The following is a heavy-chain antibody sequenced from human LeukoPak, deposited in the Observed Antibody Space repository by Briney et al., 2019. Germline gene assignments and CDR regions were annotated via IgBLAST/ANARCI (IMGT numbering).Heavy chain of an antibody. CDR3: ARLTQYSSSWYQEGAFDY. CDR2: IYYTGIT. J-gene: IGHJ4*02. Sequence: SETLSLTCTVSGGSISTYYWSWIRQPPGKGLEYIAYIYYTGITNYNSSLKSRVTISVDTSKNQFSLKLSSVTAADTAVYYCARLTQYSSSWYQEGAFDYWGQGTLVTVSS. CDR1: GGSISTYY. V-gene: IGHV4-59*01. D-gene: IGHD6-13*01.